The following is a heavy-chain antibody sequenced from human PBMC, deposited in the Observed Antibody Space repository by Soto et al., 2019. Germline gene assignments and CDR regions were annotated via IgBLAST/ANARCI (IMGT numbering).Heavy chain of an antibody. Sequence: VQLLESGGGLVQPGGSLRLSCVVSGFTLGTYGVTWVRQVPGKGLEWVSGFSGGSGTTHYRDSVKARFTISRDDPRSTVYLQMNSLGVDDTAVYYCTRWNGYGDHWCRGTLVTVSS. D-gene: IGHD1-1*01. J-gene: IGHJ4*02. V-gene: IGHV3-23*01. CDR1: GFTLGTYG. CDR3: TRWNGYGDH. CDR2: FSGGSGTT.